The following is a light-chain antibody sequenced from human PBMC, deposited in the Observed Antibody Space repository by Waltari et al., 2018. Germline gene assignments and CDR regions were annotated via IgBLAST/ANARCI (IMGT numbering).Light chain of an antibody. CDR3: QQYNQWPRT. V-gene: IGKV3-15*01. CDR2: DAS. CDR1: KSVSSK. J-gene: IGKJ1*01. Sequence: ELVMTQSPTTLSVSPGTSATLSCRASKSVSSKLAWYQQIPGQAPRLLIYDASTRATAIPARFTAGGSGTEFTLSISSLQSEDFAVYYCQQYNQWPRTFGQGTKVEIK.